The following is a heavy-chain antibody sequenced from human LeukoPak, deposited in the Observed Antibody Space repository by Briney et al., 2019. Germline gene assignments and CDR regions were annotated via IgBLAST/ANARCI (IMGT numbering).Heavy chain of an antibody. CDR3: ARSGYYDKASDY. D-gene: IGHD3-22*01. CDR2: IYSGGST. V-gene: IGHV3-53*01. Sequence: GGSLRLSCAASGFTVSSNYMSWVRQARAKGLEWVSVIYSGGSTYYADSVKGRFTISRDNSKNTLYLQMNSLRAEDTAVYYCARSGYYDKASDYWGQGTLVTVSS. J-gene: IGHJ4*02. CDR1: GFTVSSNY.